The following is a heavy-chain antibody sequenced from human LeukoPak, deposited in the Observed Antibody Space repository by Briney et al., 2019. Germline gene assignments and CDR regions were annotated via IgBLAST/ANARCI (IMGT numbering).Heavy chain of an antibody. Sequence: ASVKVSCKASGYTFTSYYMHWVRQAPGQGLERMGIINPSGGSTSYAQKFQGRVTMTRDTSTSTVYMELSSLRSEDTAVYYCARGKGVMITFGGVMGYWGQGTLVTVSS. J-gene: IGHJ4*02. CDR1: GYTFTSYY. CDR2: INPSGGST. D-gene: IGHD3-16*01. V-gene: IGHV1-46*01. CDR3: ARGKGVMITFGGVMGY.